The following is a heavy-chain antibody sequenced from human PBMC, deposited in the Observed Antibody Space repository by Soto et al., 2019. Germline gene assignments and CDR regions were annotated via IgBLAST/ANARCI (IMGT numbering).Heavy chain of an antibody. J-gene: IGHJ6*02. Sequence: EVQLVESGGGLVQPGRSLRLSCAASGFTFDDYAMHWVRQAPGKGLEWVSGISWNSGTIVYAGSVKGRFTISRDNAKNXLXXKMISLRGEDTALYYCAKDMRGGSSSSRYYYGLDVWGQGTTVTVSS. V-gene: IGHV3-9*01. CDR2: ISWNSGTI. CDR1: GFTFDDYA. CDR3: AKDMRGGSSSSRYYYGLDV. D-gene: IGHD6-13*01.